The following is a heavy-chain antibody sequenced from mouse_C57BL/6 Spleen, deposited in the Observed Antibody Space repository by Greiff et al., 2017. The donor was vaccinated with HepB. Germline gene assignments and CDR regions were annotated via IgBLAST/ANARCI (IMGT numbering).Heavy chain of an antibody. J-gene: IGHJ3*01. CDR1: GYTFTSYW. CDR2: IHPNSGST. V-gene: IGHV1-64*01. Sequence: VQLQQSGAELVKPGASVKLSCKASGYTFTSYWMHWVKQRPGQGLEWIGMIHPNSGSTNYNEKFKSKATLTVDNSSSTAYMQLSSLTSEDSAVYYCARRGSMRYDGWAYWGQGTLVTVSA. CDR3: ARRGSMRYDGWAY. D-gene: IGHD2-3*01.